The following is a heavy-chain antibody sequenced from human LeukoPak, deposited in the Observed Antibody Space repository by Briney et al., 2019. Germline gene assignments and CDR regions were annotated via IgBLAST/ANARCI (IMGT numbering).Heavy chain of an antibody. CDR1: GGSISSYY. Sequence: SETLSLTCTVSGGSISSYYWSWIRQPPGKGLEWIGYIYYSGSTNYNPSLKSRVTMSVDTSKNQFSLKLSSVTAADTAVYYCANTMVRGVTPHYWGQGTLVTVSS. D-gene: IGHD3-10*01. V-gene: IGHV4-59*08. CDR2: IYYSGST. J-gene: IGHJ4*02. CDR3: ANTMVRGVTPHY.